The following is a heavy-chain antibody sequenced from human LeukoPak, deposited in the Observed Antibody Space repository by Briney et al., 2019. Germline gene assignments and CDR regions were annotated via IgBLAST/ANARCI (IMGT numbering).Heavy chain of an antibody. CDR2: IYSGGST. D-gene: IGHD1-1*01. J-gene: IGHJ6*03. CDR1: GFTVSSNY. Sequence: GGSLRLSCAASGFTVSSNYMSWVRQAPGKGLEWVSVIYSGGSTYYSDSVKGRFTISRDNSKNTLYLQMNSLRAEDTAVYYCARSVNEHYYYYYYMDVWGKGTTVTISS. CDR3: ARSVNEHYYYYYYMDV. V-gene: IGHV3-66*01.